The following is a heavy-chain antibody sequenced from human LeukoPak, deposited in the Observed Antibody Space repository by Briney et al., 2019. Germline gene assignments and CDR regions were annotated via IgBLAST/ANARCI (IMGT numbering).Heavy chain of an antibody. V-gene: IGHV3-30*03. Sequence: GRSLRLSCAASGFTFSSYGMHWVRQAPGKGLEWVAVISYDGSNKYYADSVKGRFTISRDNSKNTLYLQMNSLRAEDTAVYYCARDYPYSYYMNVWGNGTTVTVSS. CDR2: ISYDGSNK. CDR3: ARDYPYSYYMNV. D-gene: IGHD4-11*01. J-gene: IGHJ6*03. CDR1: GFTFSSYG.